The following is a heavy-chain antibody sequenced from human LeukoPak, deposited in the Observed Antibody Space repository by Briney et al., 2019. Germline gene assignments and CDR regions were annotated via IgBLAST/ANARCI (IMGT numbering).Heavy chain of an antibody. Sequence: GGSLRLSCAASGFTFSNYNMNWVRQTPGKGLEWVSSITRSSIYTFYADSVKGRFTISRDNAKNSLYLQLNGLRVEDTAVYYCASRIVGTPDYFDYWGQGTLVTVSS. V-gene: IGHV3-21*01. D-gene: IGHD1-26*01. CDR1: GFTFSNYN. CDR2: ITRSSIYT. J-gene: IGHJ4*02. CDR3: ASRIVGTPDYFDY.